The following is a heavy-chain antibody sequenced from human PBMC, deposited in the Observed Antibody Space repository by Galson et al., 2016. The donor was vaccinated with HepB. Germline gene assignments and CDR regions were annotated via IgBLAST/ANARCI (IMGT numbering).Heavy chain of an antibody. J-gene: IGHJ4*02. CDR1: GFTYSSYA. D-gene: IGHD3-22*01. V-gene: IGHV3-23*01. Sequence: SLRLSCAASGFTYSSYALSWVHQAPGKGLEWNSSISGSGHNTYYAASVEGRFTISRDNSKNTLYLQMNSLRGEDTAIYFCTRVGPKGYYFDYWGQGALVTVST. CDR2: ISGSGHNT. CDR3: TRVGPKGYYFDY.